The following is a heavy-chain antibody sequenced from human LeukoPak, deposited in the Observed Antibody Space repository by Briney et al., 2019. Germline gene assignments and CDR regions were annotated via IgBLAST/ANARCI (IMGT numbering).Heavy chain of an antibody. CDR2: ISSSGSTI. CDR1: GFTFSSYE. D-gene: IGHD3-10*02. J-gene: IGHJ6*04. Sequence: GGSLRLSCAASGFTFSSYEMNWVRQGPGKGQEWVSYISSSGSTIYYADSVKGRFTISRDNAKNSLYLQMNSLRAEDTAVYYCAELGITMIGGVWGKGTTVTISS. V-gene: IGHV3-48*03. CDR3: AELGITMIGGV.